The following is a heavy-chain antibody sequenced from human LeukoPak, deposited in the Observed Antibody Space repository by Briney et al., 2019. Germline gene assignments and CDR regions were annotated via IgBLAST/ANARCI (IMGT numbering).Heavy chain of an antibody. D-gene: IGHD3-10*01. CDR3: ARHPLGRWYGSGSYPGKWFDP. Sequence: KPSETLSLTCAVYGGSFSGYYWSWIRQPPGKGLEWIGEINHSVSTNYNPSLKSRVTISVDTSKNQFSLKLSSVTAADTAVYYCARHPLGRWYGSGSYPGKWFDPWGQGTLVTVSS. J-gene: IGHJ5*02. CDR1: GGSFSGYY. V-gene: IGHV4-34*01. CDR2: INHSVST.